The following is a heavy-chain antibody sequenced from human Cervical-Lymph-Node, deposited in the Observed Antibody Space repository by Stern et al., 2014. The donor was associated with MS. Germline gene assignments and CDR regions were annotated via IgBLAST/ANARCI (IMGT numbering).Heavy chain of an antibody. J-gene: IGHJ4*02. V-gene: IGHV5-51*01. Sequence: EVQLEESGPEVKRPGESLKISCQASGYTFTSYWIGWVRQMPGKGLEWIAIIFPGGSDIRYSPSFQGKVTISADKSSSTAYLQWNTLKASDTAIYYCARQRYFDYWGQGTLVTVSS. CDR3: ARQRYFDY. CDR1: GYTFTSYW. CDR2: IFPGGSDI.